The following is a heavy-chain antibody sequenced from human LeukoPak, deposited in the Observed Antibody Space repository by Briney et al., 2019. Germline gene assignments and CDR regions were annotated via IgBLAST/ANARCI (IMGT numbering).Heavy chain of an antibody. Sequence: HGESLKISCKGSGYSFTNYWIAWVRQMPGKGLEWMGVIYPGDSDTKYSPSFQGQVTISADKSISTAYLQWSSLKASDTAMYYCARRRDYYDIGSVDVWGQGTTVTVSS. J-gene: IGHJ6*02. D-gene: IGHD3-22*01. CDR1: GYSFTNYW. V-gene: IGHV5-51*01. CDR2: IYPGDSDT. CDR3: ARRRDYYDIGSVDV.